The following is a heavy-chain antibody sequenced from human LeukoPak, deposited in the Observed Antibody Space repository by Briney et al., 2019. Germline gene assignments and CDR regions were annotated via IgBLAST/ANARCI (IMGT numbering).Heavy chain of an antibody. D-gene: IGHD3-10*01. CDR1: EFTFSTYA. Sequence: GGSLRLSCVASEFTFSTYAMSWVRQAPGKGPEWVSGISSAGDSTFYADSVKGRFTISRDNSKNTLYLQMNCVRVEDTAIYYCADFGSGSYIFDYWGQGTLVTVPS. CDR2: ISSAGDST. V-gene: IGHV3-23*01. CDR3: ADFGSGSYIFDY. J-gene: IGHJ4*02.